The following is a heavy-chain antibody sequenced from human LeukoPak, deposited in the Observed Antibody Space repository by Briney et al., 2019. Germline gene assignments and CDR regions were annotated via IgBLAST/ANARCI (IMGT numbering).Heavy chain of an antibody. J-gene: IGHJ3*02. CDR2: ITSGGSAT. Sequence: PGGSLRLSCAGSGFTFSSYEMNWVRQAPGKAREWVTYITSGGSATYYADSVKGRFTISRDNAKNSLYLQMNNLRAEDTALYYCVREGKRNAFDIWGQGTMVTVSS. CDR3: VREGKRNAFDI. D-gene: IGHD3-10*01. CDR1: GFTFSSYE. V-gene: IGHV3-48*03.